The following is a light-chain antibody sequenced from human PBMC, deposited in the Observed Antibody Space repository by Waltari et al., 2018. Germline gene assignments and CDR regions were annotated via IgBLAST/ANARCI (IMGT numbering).Light chain of an antibody. Sequence: QSALTQPASVSGSPGQSIPFSCTGTSRDVGRYNLVSWYQHHPGKAPKLMSYEVNKRPSGVSNRCSGSKSGNTASLTISGLQAEDEADYYCCSYAGASSVVFVGGTKLTVL. CDR1: SRDVGRYNL. CDR2: EVN. V-gene: IGLV2-23*02. CDR3: CSYAGASSVV. J-gene: IGLJ2*01.